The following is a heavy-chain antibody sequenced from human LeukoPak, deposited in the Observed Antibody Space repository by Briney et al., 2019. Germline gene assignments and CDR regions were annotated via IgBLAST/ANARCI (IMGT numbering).Heavy chain of an antibody. Sequence: ASVKVSCKASGYAFTSYDINWVRQATGQGLEWMGWMNPNSGNTGYAQKFQGRVTITRNTSISTAYMELSSLRSEDTAVYYRARGSHEGDYGGNPAVGDYWGQGTLVTVSS. J-gene: IGHJ4*02. CDR1: GYAFTSYD. V-gene: IGHV1-8*03. CDR2: MNPNSGNT. CDR3: ARGSHEGDYGGNPAVGDY. D-gene: IGHD4-23*01.